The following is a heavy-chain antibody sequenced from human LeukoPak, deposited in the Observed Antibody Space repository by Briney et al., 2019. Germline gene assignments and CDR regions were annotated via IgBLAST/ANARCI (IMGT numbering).Heavy chain of an antibody. D-gene: IGHD3-22*01. J-gene: IGHJ4*02. CDR1: GYTLTELS. CDR3: ATSDPYYDSSGYYY. V-gene: IGHV1-24*01. Sequence: GASVKVSCKVSGYTLTELSMHWVRQAPGKGLEWMGGFDPEVGETIYAQKFQGRVTMTEDTSTDTAYMELSSLRSEDTAVYYCATSDPYYDSSGYYYWGQGTLVTVSS. CDR2: FDPEVGET.